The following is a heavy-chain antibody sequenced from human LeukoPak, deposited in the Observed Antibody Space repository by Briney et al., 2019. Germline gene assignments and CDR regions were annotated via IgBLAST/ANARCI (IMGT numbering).Heavy chain of an antibody. CDR2: ISSSSSYI. J-gene: IGHJ4*02. V-gene: IGHV3-21*01. D-gene: IGHD2-15*01. CDR3: ARDTARYSYYFDY. Sequence: PGGSLRLSCAASGFTFSSYSMNWVRQAPGKGLEWVSSISSSSSYIYYADSVKGRFTISRDNAKSSLYLQMNSLRAEDTAVYYCARDTARYSYYFDYWGQGTLVTVSS. CDR1: GFTFSSYS.